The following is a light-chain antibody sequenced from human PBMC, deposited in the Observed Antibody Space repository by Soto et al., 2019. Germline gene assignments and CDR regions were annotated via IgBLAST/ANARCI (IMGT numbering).Light chain of an antibody. CDR1: QSVDRS. V-gene: IGKV3-11*01. Sequence: EVILTQSPATLSLSPGERATLSCRASQSVDRSLAWYQEKPGQAPRLLIYGASHRATGIPARVSGSGSGTDFTLNIDSVEADDFAVYYCQHYKNWPPITFGQGTRLDIK. CDR3: QHYKNWPPIT. J-gene: IGKJ5*01. CDR2: GAS.